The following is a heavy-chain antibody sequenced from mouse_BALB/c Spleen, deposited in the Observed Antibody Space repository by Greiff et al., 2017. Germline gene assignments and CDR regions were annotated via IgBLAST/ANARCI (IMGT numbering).Heavy chain of an antibody. CDR1: GYTFTSYW. CDR2: IYPGSGST. CDR3: AYYGSSYNYAMDY. J-gene: IGHJ4*01. V-gene: IGHV1S22*01. Sequence: LQQPGSELVRPGASVKLSCKASGYTFTSYWMHWVKQRPGQGLEWIGNIYPGSGSTNYDEKFKSKATLTVDTSSSTAYMQLSSLTSEDSAVYYCAYYGSSYNYAMDYWGQGTSVTVSS. D-gene: IGHD1-1*01.